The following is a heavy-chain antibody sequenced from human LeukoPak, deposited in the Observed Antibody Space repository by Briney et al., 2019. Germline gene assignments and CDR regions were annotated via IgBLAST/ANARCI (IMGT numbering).Heavy chain of an antibody. CDR2: INHSGST. CDR1: GGSFSGYY. Sequence: PSETLSLTCAVYGGSFSGYYWSWIRQPPGKGLEWIGEINHSGSTNYNPSLKSRVTMSVDTSKNQFSLKLSSVTAADTAVYYCARDSGGTYYGKDAFDIWGQGTMVTVSS. D-gene: IGHD1-26*01. CDR3: ARDSGGTYYGKDAFDI. V-gene: IGHV4-34*01. J-gene: IGHJ3*02.